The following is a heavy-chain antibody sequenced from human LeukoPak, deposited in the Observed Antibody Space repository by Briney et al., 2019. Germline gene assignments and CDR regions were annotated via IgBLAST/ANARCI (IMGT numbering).Heavy chain of an antibody. CDR3: ARAVYYSNYLGY. Sequence: NPGGSLGLSCAASGFTFSDYYMSWIRQAPGKGLEWVSYISSSGSYTNYADSVKGRFTISRDNAKNSLYLQMNSLRAEDTAKYYCARAVYYSNYLGYWGQGTLVTVSS. V-gene: IGHV3-11*06. CDR1: GFTFSDYY. J-gene: IGHJ4*01. D-gene: IGHD3-10*01. CDR2: ISSSGSYT.